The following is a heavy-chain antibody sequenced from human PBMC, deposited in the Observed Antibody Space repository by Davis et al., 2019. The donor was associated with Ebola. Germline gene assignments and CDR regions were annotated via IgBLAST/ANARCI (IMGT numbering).Heavy chain of an antibody. CDR1: GFTFSSYW. CDR2: IKQDGSEK. D-gene: IGHD3-9*01. V-gene: IGHV3-7*01. Sequence: GESLKISCAASGFTFSSYWVSWVRQAPGKGLEWVANIKQDGSEKYYVDSVKGRFTISRDNAKNSLYLQMNSLRAEDTAVYYCARDLTTRYYYYYGMDVWGQGTTVTVSS. CDR3: ARDLTTRYYYYYGMDV. J-gene: IGHJ6*02.